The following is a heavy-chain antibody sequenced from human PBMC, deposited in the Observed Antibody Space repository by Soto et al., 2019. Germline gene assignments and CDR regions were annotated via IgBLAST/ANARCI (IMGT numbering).Heavy chain of an antibody. CDR2: INPSGGST. J-gene: IGHJ6*03. CDR1: GYTFTSYY. Sequence: ASVKVSCKASGYTFTSYYMHWVRQAPGEGLEWMGIINPSGGSTSYAQKFQGRVTMTRDTSTSTVYMELSSLRSEDTAVYYCARDRGNSGYDLYYCYMDVWGKGTTVTVSS. CDR3: ARDRGNSGYDLYYCYMDV. D-gene: IGHD5-12*01. V-gene: IGHV1-46*03.